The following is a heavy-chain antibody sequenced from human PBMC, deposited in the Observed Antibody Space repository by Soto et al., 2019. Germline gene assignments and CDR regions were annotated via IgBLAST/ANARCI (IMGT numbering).Heavy chain of an antibody. CDR2: IWYDGSNK. Sequence: GGSLRLSCAASGFTFSSYGMHWVRQAPGKGLEWVAVIWYDGSNKYYADSVKGRFTISRDNSKNTLYLQMNSLRAEDTAVYYCARTQTAAARHYYYYYGMDVWGQGTTVTVSS. J-gene: IGHJ6*02. V-gene: IGHV3-33*01. CDR3: ARTQTAAARHYYYYYGMDV. D-gene: IGHD6-13*01. CDR1: GFTFSSYG.